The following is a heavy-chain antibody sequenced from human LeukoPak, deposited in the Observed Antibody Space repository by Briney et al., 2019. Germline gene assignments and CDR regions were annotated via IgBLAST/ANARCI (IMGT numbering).Heavy chain of an antibody. CDR3: AKDGQTGTTRRVPFDI. J-gene: IGHJ3*02. Sequence: GRSLRLSCAASGFTFDDYAMHWVRQAPGKGLAWVSGISWNSGSIGYADSVKGRFTISRDNAKNSLYLQMNSLRAEDTALYYCAKDGQTGTTRRVPFDIWGQGTMVTVSS. CDR1: GFTFDDYA. V-gene: IGHV3-9*01. D-gene: IGHD1-1*01. CDR2: ISWNSGSI.